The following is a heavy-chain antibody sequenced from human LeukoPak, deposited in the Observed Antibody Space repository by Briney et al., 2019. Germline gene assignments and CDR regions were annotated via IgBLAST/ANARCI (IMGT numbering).Heavy chain of an antibody. CDR1: GFTFSSYA. Sequence: GGSLRLSCAASGFTFSSYAMHWVRQAPGKGLEWVAVISYDGSNKYYADSVKGRFTISRDNSKNTLYLQMNSLRAEDTAVYYCARDYSGSPYYFDYWGQGTLVTVSS. CDR2: ISYDGSNK. V-gene: IGHV3-30-3*01. J-gene: IGHJ4*02. D-gene: IGHD1-26*01. CDR3: ARDYSGSPYYFDY.